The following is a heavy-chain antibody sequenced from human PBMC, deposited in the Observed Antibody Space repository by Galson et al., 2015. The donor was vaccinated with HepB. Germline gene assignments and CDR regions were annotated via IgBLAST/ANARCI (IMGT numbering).Heavy chain of an antibody. CDR2: ISKGGSNH. CDR3: ARGVRIATAGLFDY. CDR1: EFSFSNYA. D-gene: IGHD6-13*01. V-gene: IGHV3-30-3*01. J-gene: IGHJ4*02. Sequence: SLRLSCAASEFSFSNYAIHWVRQSPGKGLEWVAVISKGGSNHFYADSVKGRFTISRDDSKNTLYLQMNSLRTDDTAVYYCARGVRIATAGLFDYWGQGTPVTVSS.